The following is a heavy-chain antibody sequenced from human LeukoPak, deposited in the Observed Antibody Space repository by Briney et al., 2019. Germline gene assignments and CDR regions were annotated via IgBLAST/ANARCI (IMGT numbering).Heavy chain of an antibody. CDR3: ARHRGASIVGATEFLADFDY. Sequence: SETLSLTCTVSGGSISSSSYYWGWIRQPPGKGLEWIGSIYYSGSTYYNPSLKSRVTISVDTSKNQFSLKLSSVTAADTAVYYCARHRGASIVGATEFLADFDYWGQGTLVTVSS. CDR1: GGSISSSSYY. D-gene: IGHD1-26*01. CDR2: IYYSGST. J-gene: IGHJ4*02. V-gene: IGHV4-39*01.